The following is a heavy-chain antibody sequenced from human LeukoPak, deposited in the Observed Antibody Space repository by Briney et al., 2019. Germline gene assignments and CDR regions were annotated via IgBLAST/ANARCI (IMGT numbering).Heavy chain of an antibody. D-gene: IGHD3-3*01. J-gene: IGHJ3*01. CDR3: ARLSAAVHLGAFDL. CDR2: IHTSGSN. CDR1: GVSISPYY. V-gene: IGHV4-4*09. Sequence: SETLSLTSAVSGVSISPYYSAWIRQPPGKGLEWIGYIHTSGSNNQYPSLKSRVTLSVDKSKNHFSLRLTSVTAADTAVYFCARLSAAVHLGAFDLWGQGTMVTVSS.